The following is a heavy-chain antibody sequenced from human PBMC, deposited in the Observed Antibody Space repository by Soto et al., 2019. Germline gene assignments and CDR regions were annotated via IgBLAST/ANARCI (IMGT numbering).Heavy chain of an antibody. V-gene: IGHV3-66*01. D-gene: IGHD2-21*02. Sequence: GGSLRLSCAASGFTVSSNYMSWVRQAPGKGLEWVSVIYSGGTTYYADSVKGRFTISRDNAKNTLYLQMNSLRAEDTAVYYCARGDRGAFDLWGQGTMVTVSS. J-gene: IGHJ3*01. CDR2: IYSGGTT. CDR1: GFTVSSNY. CDR3: ARGDRGAFDL.